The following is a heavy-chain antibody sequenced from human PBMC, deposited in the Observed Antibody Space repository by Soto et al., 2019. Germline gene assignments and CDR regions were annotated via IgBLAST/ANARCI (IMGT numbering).Heavy chain of an antibody. J-gene: IGHJ3*01. D-gene: IGHD3-22*01. CDR2: ISIGSGSI. V-gene: IGHV3-48*02. CDR3: ARDDRWAFDF. Sequence: EVHLVESGGCLVQPGGSLRVSCAASGFTFSNYAMNWVRQAPGKGLEWVSYISIGSGSIFYADSVKGRFTISRDDANNSLYLQMNTLRDEDTAVYYCARDDRWAFDFWGQGTMVTVSS. CDR1: GFTFSNYA.